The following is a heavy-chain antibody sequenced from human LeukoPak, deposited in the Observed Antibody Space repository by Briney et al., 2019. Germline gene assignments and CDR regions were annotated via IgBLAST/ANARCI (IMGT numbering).Heavy chain of an antibody. CDR3: LGYCSGGNCYSGGY. J-gene: IGHJ4*02. Sequence: ETLSLTCTVSGGSISSGGYYWTWIRQHPGKGLEWVSAISTSGGSTYYADSVKGRFTISRDNSKNTQSLQMSSLRAEDTAVYYCLGYCSGGNCYSGGYWGQGTLVTVSS. D-gene: IGHD2-15*01. V-gene: IGHV3-23*01. CDR1: GGSISSGGYY. CDR2: ISTSGGST.